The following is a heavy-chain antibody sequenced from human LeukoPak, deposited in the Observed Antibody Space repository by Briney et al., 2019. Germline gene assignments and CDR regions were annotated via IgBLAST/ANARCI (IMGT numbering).Heavy chain of an antibody. J-gene: IGHJ6*04. CDR2: INHSGST. Sequence: SETLSLTCAVYGGSFGGYYWNWIRQPPGKGLEWIGEINHSGSTNYNPSLKSRVTISVDTSKNQFSLKLSSVTAADTAVYYCARGPSPVVPAARSSSYYYYGMDVWGKGTTVTVSS. D-gene: IGHD2-2*01. CDR1: GGSFGGYY. V-gene: IGHV4-34*01. CDR3: ARGPSPVVPAARSSSYYYYGMDV.